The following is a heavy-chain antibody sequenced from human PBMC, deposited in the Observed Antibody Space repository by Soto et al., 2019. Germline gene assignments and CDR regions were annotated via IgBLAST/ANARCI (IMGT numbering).Heavy chain of an antibody. J-gene: IGHJ4*02. CDR3: ARLAVVTYYFDY. CDR1: GGSISSSSYY. Sequence: QLQLQESGPGLVKPSETLSLTCTVSGGSISSSSYYWGWIRQPPGKGLEWIGSIYYSGSTYYNPSLKSRVAISVDTSKNQFSLKLSSVTAADTAVYYCARLAVVTYYFDYWGQGTLVTVSS. V-gene: IGHV4-39*01. CDR2: IYYSGST. D-gene: IGHD6-19*01.